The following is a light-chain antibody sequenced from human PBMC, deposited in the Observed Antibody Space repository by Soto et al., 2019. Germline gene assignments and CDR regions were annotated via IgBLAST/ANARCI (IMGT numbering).Light chain of an antibody. V-gene: IGLV2-14*01. CDR1: TGDVGGYNY. J-gene: IGLJ1*01. Sequence: QSALTQPASVSGSPGQSITVSCTGTTGDVGGYNYVSWYQQHPGKAPKLIIYEVTNRPSGVSNRFSASKSGNTASLTISGLQADDEADYYCSSYTSSDTLVVFGTGTKVTV. CDR2: EVT. CDR3: SSYTSSDTLVV.